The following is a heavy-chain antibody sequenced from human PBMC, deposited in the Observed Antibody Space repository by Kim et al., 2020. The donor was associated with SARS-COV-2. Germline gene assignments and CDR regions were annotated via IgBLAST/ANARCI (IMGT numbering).Heavy chain of an antibody. D-gene: IGHD5-12*01. Sequence: ASVKVSCKASGFSFTDNYMHWVRQAPGQRLEWMGLINPTNGNTWYAQKFQGRVTITRATSTNTIYMELNSLKLEDSALYYCTRMAPSGRLESCGQGTLV. V-gene: IGHV1-46*03. CDR2: INPTNGNT. J-gene: IGHJ5*02. CDR1: GFSFTDNY. CDR3: TRMAPSGRLES.